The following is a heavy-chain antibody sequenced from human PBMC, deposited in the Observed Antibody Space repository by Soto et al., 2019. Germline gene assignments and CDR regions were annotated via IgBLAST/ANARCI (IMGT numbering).Heavy chain of an antibody. CDR3: ARVCPDSSSFFDP. CDR2: IYYSGST. Sequence: SETLSLTCTVSDGSVSSGSYYWNWIRQPPGKGLEWIGFIYYSGSTHYNPSLQSRVTISVDTSKNQFSLKLSSVTAADTAVYYCARVCPDSSSFFDPWGQGTLVTVSS. D-gene: IGHD6-13*01. CDR1: DGSVSSGSYY. V-gene: IGHV4-61*01. J-gene: IGHJ5*02.